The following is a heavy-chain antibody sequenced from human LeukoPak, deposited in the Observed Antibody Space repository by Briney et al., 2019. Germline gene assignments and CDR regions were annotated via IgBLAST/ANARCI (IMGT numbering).Heavy chain of an antibody. D-gene: IGHD3-10*01. CDR1: GYSFTSYW. Sequence: GESLKISCKGSGYSFTSYWIGWVRQMPGKGLEWMGIIYPGDSDTRYSASFQGQVTISADKSISTAYLQWRSLKASDTAMYYCARLSGRGNIAAWDDYWGQGTLVTVSS. V-gene: IGHV5-51*01. J-gene: IGHJ4*02. CDR2: IYPGDSDT. CDR3: ARLSGRGNIAAWDDY.